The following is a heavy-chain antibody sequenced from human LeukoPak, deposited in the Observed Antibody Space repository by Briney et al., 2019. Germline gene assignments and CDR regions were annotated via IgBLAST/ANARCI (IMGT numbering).Heavy chain of an antibody. CDR1: GGSISSGSYY. J-gene: IGHJ5*02. CDR2: IYTSGST. D-gene: IGHD2-2*01. CDR3: ARAIVVVPAALDWFDP. Sequence: PSQTLSLTXTVSGGSISSGSYYWSWIRQPAGKGLEWIGRIYTSGSTNYNPSLKSRVTISVDTSKNQFSLKLSSVTAADTAVYYCARAIVVVPAALDWFDPWGQGTLVTVSS. V-gene: IGHV4-61*02.